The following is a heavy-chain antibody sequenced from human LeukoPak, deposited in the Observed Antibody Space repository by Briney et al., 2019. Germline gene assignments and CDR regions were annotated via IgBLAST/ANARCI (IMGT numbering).Heavy chain of an antibody. CDR2: MYYSGST. Sequence: PSETLSLTCTVSGGSISSSDSYWGWIRQPPGKGLEWIGSMYYSGSTYYNPSLKSRVTISVDTSKNQFSLKLTSVTAADTAVYYCARHPPRDCSSSSCYKRWFDPWGQGTLVTVSS. J-gene: IGHJ5*02. V-gene: IGHV4-39*01. CDR3: ARHPPRDCSSSSCYKRWFDP. CDR1: GGSISSSDSY. D-gene: IGHD2-2*02.